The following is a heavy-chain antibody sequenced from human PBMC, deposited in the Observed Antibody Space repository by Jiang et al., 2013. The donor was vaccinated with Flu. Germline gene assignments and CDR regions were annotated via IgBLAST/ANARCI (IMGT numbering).Heavy chain of an antibody. CDR3: VREGRPRGYSYGPTGGFFDL. CDR1: GGTFSSDA. D-gene: IGHD5-18*01. CDR2: IIPILGIA. V-gene: IGHV1-69*09. J-gene: IGHJ2*01. Sequence: VQLVESGAEVKKPGSSVKVSCKASGGTFSSDAISWVRQAPGQGLEWMGRIIPILGIANYAQKFQGRVTITADKSTSTAYMELSSLRSEDTAVYYCVREGRPRGYSYGPTGGFFDLWGRGTLVTVSS.